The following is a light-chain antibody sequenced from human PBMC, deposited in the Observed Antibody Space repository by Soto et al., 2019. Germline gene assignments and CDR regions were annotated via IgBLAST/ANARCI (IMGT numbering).Light chain of an antibody. Sequence: EIVLTQSPATLSLSPGERDTLSCRASQSVSSYLAWYQQQPGQAPXLIIYDASNRATGIPARFSGSGSGTDFTLTISSLETEDFAVYDGQQRSNWPPITFGQGTRLEIK. V-gene: IGKV3-11*01. J-gene: IGKJ5*01. CDR1: QSVSSY. CDR3: QQRSNWPPIT. CDR2: DAS.